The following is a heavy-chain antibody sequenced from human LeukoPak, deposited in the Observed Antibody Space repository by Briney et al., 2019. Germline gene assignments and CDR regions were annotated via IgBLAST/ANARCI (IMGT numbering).Heavy chain of an antibody. D-gene: IGHD3-9*01. CDR2: IYYSGST. CDR1: GGSISSSSYY. J-gene: IGHJ3*02. Sequence: SETLSLTCTVSGGSISSSSYYWGWIRQPPGKGLEWIGSIYYSGSTHYNPSLKSRVTISIDTSENQVSLKLSSVTAADAAVYYCARAHRVRDFDWLSGAFDMWGQGTTVTVSS. CDR3: ARAHRVRDFDWLSGAFDM. V-gene: IGHV4-39*07.